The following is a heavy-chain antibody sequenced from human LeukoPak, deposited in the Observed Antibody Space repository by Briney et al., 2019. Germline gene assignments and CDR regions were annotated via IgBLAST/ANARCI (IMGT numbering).Heavy chain of an antibody. V-gene: IGHV3-48*03. Sequence: GGSLRLSCAASGFTFSSYEMNWVRQAPGKGLEWVSYIGSSGSTIYYADSVKGRFTISRDNAKNSLYLQMNSLRAEDTAVYYCARDRGSGSYYGVSSYWGQGTLVTVSS. D-gene: IGHD1-26*01. CDR2: IGSSGSTI. CDR1: GFTFSSYE. J-gene: IGHJ4*02. CDR3: ARDRGSGSYYGVSSY.